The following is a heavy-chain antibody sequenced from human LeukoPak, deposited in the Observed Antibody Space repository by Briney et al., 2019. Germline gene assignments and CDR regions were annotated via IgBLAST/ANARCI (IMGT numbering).Heavy chain of an antibody. CDR1: GFTFSSYA. CDR3: ARANGPYSSSWYPALFGY. D-gene: IGHD6-13*01. V-gene: IGHV3-30*04. Sequence: GGSLRLSCAASGFTFSSYAMHWVRQAPGKGLEWVAVISYDGSNKYYADSVKGRFTISRDNSKNTLYLQMNSLRAEDTAVYYCARANGPYSSSWYPALFGYWGQGTLVTVSS. CDR2: ISYDGSNK. J-gene: IGHJ4*02.